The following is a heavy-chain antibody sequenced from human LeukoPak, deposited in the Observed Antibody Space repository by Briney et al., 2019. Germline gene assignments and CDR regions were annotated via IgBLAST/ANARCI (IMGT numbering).Heavy chain of an antibody. Sequence: SQTLSLTCTVSGDSISSDNYYWNWIRQPAGKGLEWIGRIYTSGSTNYNPSLKSRVTISVDTSKNQFSLRLSSVTAADTAVYYCAGAPWGPFDFWGQGTLVTVSS. J-gene: IGHJ4*02. V-gene: IGHV4-61*02. CDR2: IYTSGST. CDR1: GDSISSDNYY. D-gene: IGHD7-27*01. CDR3: AGAPWGPFDF.